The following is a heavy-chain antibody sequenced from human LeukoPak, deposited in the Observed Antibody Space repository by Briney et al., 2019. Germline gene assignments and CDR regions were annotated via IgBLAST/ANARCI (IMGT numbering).Heavy chain of an antibody. J-gene: IGHJ6*02. CDR3: ARRYDSSGYLGYYYGMDV. Sequence: GGSLRLSCAASGFTFGSYSMNWVRQAPGKGLEWVSYISSSSSTIYYADSVKGRFTISRDNAKNSLYLQMNSLRAEDTAVYYCARRYDSSGYLGYYYGMDVWGQGTTVTVSS. CDR2: ISSSSSTI. V-gene: IGHV3-48*01. D-gene: IGHD3-22*01. CDR1: GFTFGSYS.